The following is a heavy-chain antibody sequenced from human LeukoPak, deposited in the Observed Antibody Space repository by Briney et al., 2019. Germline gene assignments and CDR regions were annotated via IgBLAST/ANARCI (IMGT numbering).Heavy chain of an antibody. CDR2: IYHSGST. CDR1: GYSISSGYY. CDR3: AGHEYYDSRGSHYYSYYYMDV. J-gene: IGHJ6*03. V-gene: IGHV4-38-2*02. Sequence: SEILSLTCTVSGYSISSGYYWCWIRQSPGKGLQWIGSIYHSGSTYYNSSLKSRVTISVDTSKNQFSLKLSSVTAADTAVYYCAGHEYYDSRGSHYYSYYYMDVWGKGTTVTVSS. D-gene: IGHD3-22*01.